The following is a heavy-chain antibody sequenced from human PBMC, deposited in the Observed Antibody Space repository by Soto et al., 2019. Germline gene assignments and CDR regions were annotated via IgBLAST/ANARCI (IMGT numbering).Heavy chain of an antibody. CDR2: IYWNDDK. CDR1: GFSLSTSGVG. J-gene: IGHJ5*02. V-gene: IGHV2-5*01. CDR3: AHSRQGYSSSWYKNNWFDP. Sequence: SGPTLVNPTQTLTLTCTFSGFSLSTSGVGVGWIRQPPGKAPEWLALIYWNDDKRYSPSLKSRLTITKDTSKNQVVLTMTNMDPVDTATYYCAHSRQGYSSSWYKNNWFDPWGQGTLVTVSS. D-gene: IGHD6-13*01.